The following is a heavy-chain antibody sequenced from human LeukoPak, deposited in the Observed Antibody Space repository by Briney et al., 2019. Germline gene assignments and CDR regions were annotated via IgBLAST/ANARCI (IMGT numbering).Heavy chain of an antibody. CDR3: AKEGGRGFVVADYFDY. V-gene: IGHV3-23*01. CDR1: GFTFSSYS. Sequence: PGGSLRLSCAASGFTFSSYSMAWVRQAPGKGLEWVSIISGSSGATFYADSVKGRFTISRDNSKNTLYLEMSSLRAEDTAVYYCAKEGGRGFVVADYFDYWGQGTLVTVSA. CDR2: ISGSSGAT. D-gene: IGHD2-15*01. J-gene: IGHJ4*02.